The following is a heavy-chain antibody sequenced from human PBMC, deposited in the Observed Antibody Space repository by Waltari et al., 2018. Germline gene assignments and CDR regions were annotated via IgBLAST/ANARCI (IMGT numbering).Heavy chain of an antibody. Sequence: QVQLVQSGAEVKKPGSSVKVSCKASGGTFSSYAISWVRQAPGQGLEWMGGIIPIFGTANYAQKFQGRVTSTAEKSTSTAYMELSSLRSEDTAVYYCARPGQRAKVTTVDYFDYWGQGTLVTVSS. V-gene: IGHV1-69*14. J-gene: IGHJ4*02. D-gene: IGHD4-17*01. CDR3: ARPGQRAKVTTVDYFDY. CDR1: GGTFSSYA. CDR2: IIPIFGTA.